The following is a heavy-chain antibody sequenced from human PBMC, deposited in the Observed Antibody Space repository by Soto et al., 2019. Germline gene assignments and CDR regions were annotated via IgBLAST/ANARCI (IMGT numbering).Heavy chain of an antibody. CDR1: GFTFSDYY. J-gene: IGHJ3*02. CDR2: ISSSGSTI. CDR3: AGVGYYDSSGHVDAFDI. Sequence: PGGSLRLSCAASGFTFSDYYMSWIRQAPGKGLEWVSYISSSGSTIYYADSVKGRFTISRDNAKNSLYLQMNSLRAEDTAVYYCAGVGYYDSSGHVDAFDIWGQGTMVTVSS. D-gene: IGHD3-22*01. V-gene: IGHV3-11*01.